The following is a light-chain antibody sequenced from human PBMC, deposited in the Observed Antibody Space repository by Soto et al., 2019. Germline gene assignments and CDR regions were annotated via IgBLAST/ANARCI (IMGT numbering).Light chain of an antibody. CDR1: SSDVGGYNY. CDR3: SSYTGSSTYVV. Sequence: QSALTQPASVSGSPGQSITISCTGTSSDVGGYNYVSWYQQHPGKATKLMIYDVSNRPSGVSNRFSGSKSANTASLTISGLQAEDEADYYCSSYTGSSTYVVFGGGTKVTVL. CDR2: DVS. V-gene: IGLV2-14*01. J-gene: IGLJ2*01.